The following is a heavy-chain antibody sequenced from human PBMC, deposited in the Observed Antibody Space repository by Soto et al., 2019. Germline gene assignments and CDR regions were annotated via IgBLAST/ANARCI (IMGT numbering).Heavy chain of an antibody. D-gene: IGHD3-22*01. V-gene: IGHV3-48*02. CDR3: ARDGSHYYDSSGYYSRIRSARYWYFDL. CDR1: GFTFSSYS. J-gene: IGHJ2*01. Sequence: EVQLVESGGGLVQPGGSLRLSCAASGFTFSSYSMNWVRQAPGKGLEWVSYISSSSSTIYYADSVKGRFTISRDNAKNSLYLQMNSLRDEDTAVYYCARDGSHYYDSSGYYSRIRSARYWYFDLWGRGTLVTVSS. CDR2: ISSSSSTI.